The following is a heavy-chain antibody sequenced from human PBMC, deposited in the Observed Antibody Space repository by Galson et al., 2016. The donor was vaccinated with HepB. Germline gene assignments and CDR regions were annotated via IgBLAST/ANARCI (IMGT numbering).Heavy chain of an antibody. J-gene: IGHJ1*01. V-gene: IGHV3-11*01. Sequence: SLRLSCAASGFSFNDFYMSWIRQPPGEALEWISYISHSGNTREYADSVKGHFTVSRDNNKNSVYLQLNSLRAEDTALYYCARDVNNWTGDRRLFDLWGQGTLVAVSA. CDR1: GFSFNDFY. CDR2: ISHSGNTR. D-gene: IGHD1-1*01. CDR3: ARDVNNWTGDRRLFDL.